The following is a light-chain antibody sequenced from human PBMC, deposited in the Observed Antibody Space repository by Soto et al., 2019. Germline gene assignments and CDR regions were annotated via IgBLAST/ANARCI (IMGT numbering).Light chain of an antibody. V-gene: IGKV3-11*01. CDR2: DAS. J-gene: IGKJ2*01. Sequence: EIVLTQSPATLSLSPGERATLSCRASQSISSYLAWYQQKPGQAPRLLIYDASHRATGIPARFSGSGSGTDFTLIIRSLEPEDSAVYYCQQRSSWPSFGQGTKLEIK. CDR1: QSISSY. CDR3: QQRSSWPS.